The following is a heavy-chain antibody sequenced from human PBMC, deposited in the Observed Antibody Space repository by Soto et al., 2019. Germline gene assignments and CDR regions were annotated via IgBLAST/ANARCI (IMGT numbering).Heavy chain of an antibody. V-gene: IGHV1-18*01. CDR1: GYTFTSYG. CDR2: ISGYDGYT. CDR3: ARVLIAVPGAHFHYGLDV. J-gene: IGHJ6*02. Sequence: ASVKVSCKASGYTFTSYGISWVRQAPGQGLEWMGWISGYDGYTKYAQNVQDRVTITTDTSTSTAYMELRTLKSDDTAVYFCARVLIAVPGAHFHYGLDVWGHGITVTVS. D-gene: IGHD2-2*01.